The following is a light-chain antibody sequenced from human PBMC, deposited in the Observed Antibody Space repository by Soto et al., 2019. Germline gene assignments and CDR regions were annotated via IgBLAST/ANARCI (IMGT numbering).Light chain of an antibody. Sequence: IIMTQSPATPSVSPLEGATRSCRASQSVSSNLAWYQQKPGQAPRLLIYGASTRATGIPARFSGSGSGTEFTLTISSLPTEDHAVYYCKQYNNWHFRRFGQGTKG. J-gene: IGKJ1*01. CDR1: QSVSSN. CDR3: KQYNNWHFRR. V-gene: IGKV3-15*01. CDR2: GAS.